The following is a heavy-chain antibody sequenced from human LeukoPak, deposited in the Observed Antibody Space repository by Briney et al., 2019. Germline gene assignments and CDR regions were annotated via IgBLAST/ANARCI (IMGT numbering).Heavy chain of an antibody. V-gene: IGHV4-39*01. CDR2: IYYSGST. CDR1: GGSISSSSYY. D-gene: IGHD2-2*01. J-gene: IGHJ6*03. Sequence: SETLSLTCTVSGGSISSSSYYWGWIRQPPGKGLEWIGSIYYSGSTYYNPSLKSRVTIPVDTSKNQFSLKLSSVTAADTAVYYCAGLYCSSTSCDCYYYYMDVWGKGTTVTVSS. CDR3: AGLYCSSTSCDCYYYYMDV.